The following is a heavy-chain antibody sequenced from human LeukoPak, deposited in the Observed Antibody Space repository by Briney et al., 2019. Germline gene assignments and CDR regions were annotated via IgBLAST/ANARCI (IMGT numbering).Heavy chain of an antibody. CDR1: GGSISSYY. J-gene: IGHJ5*02. D-gene: IGHD6-13*01. CDR2: IYTSGST. Sequence: SETLSLTCTVSGGSISSYYWSWIRQPPGKGLEWIGYIYTSGSTNYNPSLKSRVTISVDTSKNQFSLKLSSVTAADRGDDYCLRLQGSSWYVLFDPCRQRSLATLPS. CDR3: LRLQGSSWYVLFDP. V-gene: IGHV4-4*09.